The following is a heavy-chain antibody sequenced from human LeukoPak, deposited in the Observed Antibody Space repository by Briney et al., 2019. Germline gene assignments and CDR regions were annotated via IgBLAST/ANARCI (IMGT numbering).Heavy chain of an antibody. CDR2: INHSGST. V-gene: IGHV4-34*01. CDR3: ARGPRDSTTWYANY. Sequence: SETLSLTCAVYGGSFSGYYWSWIRQPPGKGLEWIGEINHSGSTNYNPSPKSRVTISVDTSKNQFSLNLSSVTVADTAVYHCARGPRDSTTWYANYWGQGTLVTVSS. D-gene: IGHD6-13*01. CDR1: GGSFSGYY. J-gene: IGHJ4*02.